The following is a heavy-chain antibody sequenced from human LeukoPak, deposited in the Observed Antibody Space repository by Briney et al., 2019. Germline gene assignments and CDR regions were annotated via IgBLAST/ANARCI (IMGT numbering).Heavy chain of an antibody. D-gene: IGHD5-18*01. CDR2: IFYSGST. Sequence: PSETLSLTCIVSGGSLGSSDYYWSWIRQPPGKGLEWIGTIFYSGSTYYNPSLKSRVTISVDTSKNQFSLKLSSVTAADTAAYYCARQGYSYRYFDYWGQGTLVTVSS. CDR3: ARQGYSYRYFDY. V-gene: IGHV4-39*01. CDR1: GGSLGSSDYY. J-gene: IGHJ4*02.